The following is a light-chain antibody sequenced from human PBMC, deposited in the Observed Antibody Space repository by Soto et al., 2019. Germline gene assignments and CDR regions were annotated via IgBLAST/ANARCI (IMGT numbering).Light chain of an antibody. CDR2: EVS. Sequence: HSVLTQPPSVCGSPGQSITISCTGTSSDVGGYNYVSWYQQHPGKAPKLMIYEVSNRPSGVSNRFSGSKSGNTASLTISGLQAEDEADYYCSSYTSSSTLEVFGTGTKVTVL. V-gene: IGLV2-14*01. CDR1: SSDVGGYNY. J-gene: IGLJ1*01. CDR3: SSYTSSSTLEV.